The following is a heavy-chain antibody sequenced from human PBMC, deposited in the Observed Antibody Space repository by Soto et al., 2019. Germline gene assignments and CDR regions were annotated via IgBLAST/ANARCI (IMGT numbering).Heavy chain of an antibody. V-gene: IGHV3-9*01. J-gene: IGHJ4*02. D-gene: IGHD6-19*01. CDR1: GFTFDDYA. CDR2: ISWNSGSI. Sequence: EVQLVESGGGLVQPGRSLRLSCAASGFTFDDYAMHWVRQAPGKGLEWVSGISWNSGSIGYADSVKGRFTISRDNAKNSLYLQMNSLRAEDTALYYCAKGVYSSGWPLFDYWGQGTLVTVSS. CDR3: AKGVYSSGWPLFDY.